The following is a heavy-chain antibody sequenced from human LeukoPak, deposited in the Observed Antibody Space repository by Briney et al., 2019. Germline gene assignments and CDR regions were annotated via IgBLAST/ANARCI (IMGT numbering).Heavy chain of an antibody. CDR1: GFTFSSYA. CDR2: ISGSGGST. Sequence: GGSLRLPCAASGFTFSSYAMSWVRQAPGKGLEWVSAISGSGGSTYYADSVKGRFTISRDNSKNTLYLQMNSLRAEDTAVYYCAKGKLRSKDYFDYWGQGTLVTVSS. CDR3: AKGKLRSKDYFDY. V-gene: IGHV3-23*01. D-gene: IGHD4-17*01. J-gene: IGHJ4*02.